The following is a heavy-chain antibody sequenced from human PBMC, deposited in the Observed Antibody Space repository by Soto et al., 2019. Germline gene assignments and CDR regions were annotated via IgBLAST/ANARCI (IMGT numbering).Heavy chain of an antibody. J-gene: IGHJ3*02. CDR1: GFTFSDHY. Sequence: GGSLRLSCAASGFTFSDHYMDWVRQAPGKGLEWVGRTRNKANSYTTEYAASVKGRFTISRDDSKNSLYLQMNSLKTEDTAVYYCARAGYDFWSGYYDAFDIWGQGTMVTVSS. CDR2: TRNKANSYTT. V-gene: IGHV3-72*01. CDR3: ARAGYDFWSGYYDAFDI. D-gene: IGHD3-3*01.